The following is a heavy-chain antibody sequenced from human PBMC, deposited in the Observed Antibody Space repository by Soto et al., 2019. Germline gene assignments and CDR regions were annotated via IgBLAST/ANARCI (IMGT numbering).Heavy chain of an antibody. CDR3: ARSYCSSTSCYVPAETFDY. CDR2: IYYSGST. V-gene: IGHV4-39*01. D-gene: IGHD2-2*01. Sequence: SETLSLTCTVSGGSISSSSYYWGWIRQPPGKGLEWIGSIYYSGSTYYNPSLKSGVTISVDTSKNQFSLKLSSVTAADTAVYYCARSYCSSTSCYVPAETFDYWGQGTLVTVSS. J-gene: IGHJ4*02. CDR1: GGSISSSSYY.